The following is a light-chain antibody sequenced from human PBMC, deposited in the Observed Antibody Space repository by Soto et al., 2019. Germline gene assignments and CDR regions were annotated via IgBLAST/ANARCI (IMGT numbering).Light chain of an antibody. J-gene: IGLJ2*01. CDR3: QTWGTGIRA. CDR1: SGHSSNA. CDR2: LNSDDSH. Sequence: QTVVTQSPSASASLGASVKLTCTLSSGHSSNAIAWHQQQPQKGPRFLMKLNSDDSHSKGDGIPDRFSGSSSGAERDLTISSLQSEDEADYYCQTWGTGIRAFGGGTKLTVL. V-gene: IGLV4-69*01.